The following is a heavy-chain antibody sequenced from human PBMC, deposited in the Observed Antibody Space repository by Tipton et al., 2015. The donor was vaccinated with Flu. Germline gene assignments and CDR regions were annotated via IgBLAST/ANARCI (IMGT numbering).Heavy chain of an antibody. J-gene: IGHJ4*02. CDR1: GFTLNGAS. V-gene: IGHV3-48*04. CDR2: ISGSSSTI. CDR3: ARDLTD. Sequence: SLRLSCVASGFTLNGASMNWVRQAPGKGLEWVSYISGSSSTIYYTDSARGRFTISRDNAKNSLSLQMNSLRGEDTAVYYCARDLTDWGQGTLVTVTS.